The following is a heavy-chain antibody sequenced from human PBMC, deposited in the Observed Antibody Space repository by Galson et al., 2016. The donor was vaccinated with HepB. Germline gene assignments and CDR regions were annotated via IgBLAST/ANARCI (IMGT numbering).Heavy chain of an antibody. CDR3: ARGSPSYFYDSSGNLDY. CDR1: GGSISSGGYY. V-gene: IGHV4-31*03. J-gene: IGHJ4*02. Sequence: TLSLTCTVSGGSISSGGYYWSWIRQHPGKGLEWIGNIYYSGYTYYNPSLQSRVTISVDTSKNQFSLKLSSVTAADTAVYYCARGSPSYFYDSSGNLDYWGQGTLVTVSS. CDR2: IYYSGYT. D-gene: IGHD3-22*01.